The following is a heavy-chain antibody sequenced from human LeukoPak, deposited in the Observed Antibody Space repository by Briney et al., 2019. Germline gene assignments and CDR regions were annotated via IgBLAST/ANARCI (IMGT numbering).Heavy chain of an antibody. CDR2: INPNSGDT. CDR3: ARQGSSVRDFDY. D-gene: IGHD2-2*01. J-gene: IGHJ4*02. V-gene: IGHV1-2*02. Sequence: ASVKVSCEASGYTFTDYYIHWVRQAPGQGLEWLGWINPNSGDTDYAQKFQGSVTMTRDTPISTAYMDLSRLTSDDTAVYYCARQGSSVRDFDYWGQGTLVTVSS. CDR1: GYTFTDYY.